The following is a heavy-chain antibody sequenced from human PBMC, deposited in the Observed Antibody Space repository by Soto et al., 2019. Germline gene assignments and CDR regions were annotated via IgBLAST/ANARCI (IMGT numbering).Heavy chain of an antibody. CDR3: AKDLLATYYYDSSGYPDAFDI. CDR1: GFTFSSYA. J-gene: IGHJ3*02. D-gene: IGHD3-22*01. V-gene: IGHV3-23*01. CDR2: ISGSGGST. Sequence: GGSLRLSCAASGFTFSSYAMSWVRQAPGKGLEWVSAISGSGGSTYYADSVKGRFTISRDNSKNTLSPQMNSLRAEDTAVYYCAKDLLATYYYDSSGYPDAFDIWGQGTMVTVSS.